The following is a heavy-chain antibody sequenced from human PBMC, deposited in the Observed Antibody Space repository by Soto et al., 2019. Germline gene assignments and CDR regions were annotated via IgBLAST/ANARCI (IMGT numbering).Heavy chain of an antibody. CDR2: ISASGRTT. V-gene: IGHV3-23*01. J-gene: IGHJ3*01. Sequence: EVQLLEFGGGLVQPGGSLRLSCSASGFTFSTYAMSWVRQAPGKGLEWVSAISASGRTTDYAGSAKGRFTISRDNSQNTLNLQLNSLTAEDTAVYYCAKKYGDSQRAFDFCGQGTMVTVSS. CDR1: GFTFSTYA. D-gene: IGHD4-17*01. CDR3: AKKYGDSQRAFDF.